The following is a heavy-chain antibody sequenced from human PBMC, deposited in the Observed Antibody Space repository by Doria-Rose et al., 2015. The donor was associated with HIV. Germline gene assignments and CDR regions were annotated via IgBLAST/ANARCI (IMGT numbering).Heavy chain of an antibody. D-gene: IGHD4-17*01. CDR2: IIPIFGTA. Sequence: SSYAISWVRQAPGQGLEWMGGIIPIFGTANYAQKFQGRVTITADESTSTAYMELSSLRSEDTAVYYCAREIYGGTYFDLWGRGTLVTVSS. CDR3: AREIYGGTYFDL. CDR1: SSYA. V-gene: IGHV1-69*01. J-gene: IGHJ2*01.